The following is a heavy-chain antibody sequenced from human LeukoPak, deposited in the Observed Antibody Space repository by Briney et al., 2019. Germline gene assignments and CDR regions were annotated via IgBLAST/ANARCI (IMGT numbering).Heavy chain of an antibody. CDR1: DGSISSSSYY. CDR2: IYYNGNT. J-gene: IGHJ5*02. D-gene: IGHD6-19*01. V-gene: IGHV4-39*01. CDR3: ARPPYSSGLGGNWFDP. Sequence: PSETLSLTCTVSDGSISSSSYYWGWIRQPPGKGLEWIGSIYYNGNTHYNPALKSRVTISVDTSKKQFSLKLSSVTAADTAVYYCARPPYSSGLGGNWFDPWGQGTLVTVSS.